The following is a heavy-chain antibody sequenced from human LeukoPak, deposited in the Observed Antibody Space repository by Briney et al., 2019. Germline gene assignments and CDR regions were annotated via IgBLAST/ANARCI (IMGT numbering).Heavy chain of an antibody. CDR3: ATKTPFAVAPRG. J-gene: IGHJ4*02. CDR1: GFSFSTFA. CDR2: ITHSGDTT. D-gene: IGHD6-19*01. V-gene: IGHV3-23*01. Sequence: GGSLRLSCAASGFSFSTFAMSWVRQAPGKGLEWVSAITHSGDTTYYADSVKGRFTISRDNSRNTLYLQMNSLRPEDTAVYYCATKTPFAVAPRGWGQGTLVTVSS.